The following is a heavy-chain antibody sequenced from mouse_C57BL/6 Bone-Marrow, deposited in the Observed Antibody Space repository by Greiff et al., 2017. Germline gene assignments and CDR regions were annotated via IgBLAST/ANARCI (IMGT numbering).Heavy chain of an antibody. CDR1: GFNIKDDY. Sequence: VQLQQSGAELVRPGASVKLSCTASGFNIKDDYMHWVKQRPEQGLEWIGWIDPENGDTEYASKFQGKATITADTSSNTAYLQLRSLTSEDTAVYYCTIYDGYSWFAYWGQGTLVTVSA. CDR2: IDPENGDT. V-gene: IGHV14-4*01. CDR3: TIYDGYSWFAY. D-gene: IGHD2-3*01. J-gene: IGHJ3*01.